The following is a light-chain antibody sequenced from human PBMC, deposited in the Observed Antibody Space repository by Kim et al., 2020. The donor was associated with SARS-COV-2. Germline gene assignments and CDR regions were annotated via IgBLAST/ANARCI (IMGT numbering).Light chain of an antibody. V-gene: IGLV3-1*01. J-gene: IGLJ2*01. CDR1: KLGDKY. Sequence: VSVSPGQTASITCSGDKLGDKYACWYQQKPGQSPVLVIYQDSKRPSGIPERFSGSNSGNTATLTISGTQSMDEADYYCQAWDSSVVFGGGTQLTVL. CDR2: QDS. CDR3: QAWDSSVV.